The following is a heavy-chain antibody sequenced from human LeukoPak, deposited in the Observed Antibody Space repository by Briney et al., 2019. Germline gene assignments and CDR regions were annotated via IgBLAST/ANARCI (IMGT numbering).Heavy chain of an antibody. D-gene: IGHD3-22*01. CDR2: ISSGGYT. J-gene: IGHJ4*02. Sequence: GGSLRLSCAASGFSVSSNYMSWVRQAPGKGLEWVSVISSGGYTYYADSVKGRFTISRDNSKNTLYLQMNSLRAEDTAVYYCARVGTYYYDSSGYYYWGQGTLVNISS. CDR3: ARVGTYYYDSSGYYY. V-gene: IGHV3-53*01. CDR1: GFSVSSNY.